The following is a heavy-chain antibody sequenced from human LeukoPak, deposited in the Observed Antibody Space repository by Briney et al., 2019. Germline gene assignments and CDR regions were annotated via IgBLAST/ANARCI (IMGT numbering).Heavy chain of an antibody. D-gene: IGHD6-13*01. V-gene: IGHV5-51*01. CDR2: TYPDDSDT. J-gene: IGHJ4*02. Sequence: GESLKISCKGSGYSFTSHWIGWVRQMPGKGLEWMGITYPDDSDTRYSPSLQGQVTISADKSISTAYLQWSSLKASDTAMYYCARPDSSSWHFDYWGQGTLVTVSS. CDR3: ARPDSSSWHFDY. CDR1: GYSFTSHW.